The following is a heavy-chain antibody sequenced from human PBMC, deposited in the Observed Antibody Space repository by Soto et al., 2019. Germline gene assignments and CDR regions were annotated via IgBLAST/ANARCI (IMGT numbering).Heavy chain of an antibody. V-gene: IGHV3-30*18. J-gene: IGHJ3*02. CDR2: ISYDGSNK. Sequence: QVQLVESGGGVVQPGRSLRLSCAASGFTFSSYGMHWVRQAPGKGLEWVAVISYDGSNKYYADAVKGRFTISRDNSKNTLYLQMNSLRAEDTAVYYCAKFRGRSDDSKNAFDIWGQGTMVTVSS. D-gene: IGHD3-22*01. CDR3: AKFRGRSDDSKNAFDI. CDR1: GFTFSSYG.